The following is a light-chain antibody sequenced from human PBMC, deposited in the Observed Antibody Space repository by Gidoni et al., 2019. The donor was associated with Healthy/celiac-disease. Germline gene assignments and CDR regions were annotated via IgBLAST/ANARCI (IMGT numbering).Light chain of an antibody. CDR2: KAS. J-gene: IGKJ2*01. CDR1: QSISSW. Sequence: DIQMTQSPSTLSASVGDRVTITCRASQSISSWLAWYQQKPGKAPKLLIYKASSLESGVPSRFSGSGYGTEFTLTISSLQPDDFATYYCQQYNSIPVTFGQGTKLEIK. V-gene: IGKV1-5*03. CDR3: QQYNSIPVT.